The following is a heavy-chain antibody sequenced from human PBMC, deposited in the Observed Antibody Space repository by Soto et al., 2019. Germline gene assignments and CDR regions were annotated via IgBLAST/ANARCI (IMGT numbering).Heavy chain of an antibody. CDR3: ARQGGRCSGGSCYWVY. Sequence: QLQLQESGPGLVKPSETLSLTCTVSGGSISSSSYYWGWIRQPPGKGLEWIGSIYYSGSTYYKPSLKSRVTISVDTSKNQFSLKLSSVTAADTAVYYCARQGGRCSGGSCYWVYWGQGTLVTVSS. D-gene: IGHD2-15*01. V-gene: IGHV4-39*01. J-gene: IGHJ4*02. CDR2: IYYSGST. CDR1: GGSISSSSYY.